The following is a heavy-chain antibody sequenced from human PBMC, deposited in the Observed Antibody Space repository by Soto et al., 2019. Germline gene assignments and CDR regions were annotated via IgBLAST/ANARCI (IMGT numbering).Heavy chain of an antibody. CDR2: IYWDDHK. CDR1: GFTLTTSGVG. Sequence: QITLKESGPTLLKPTQTLTLTCTFSGFTLTTSGVGVGWIRQPPGKALEWLALIYWDDHKRYRPSLESRLTITKDTSNNQVVLTMTNMDPVDTATYYCAHRGRVVRREPNWFDPWGQGTLVTVSS. V-gene: IGHV2-5*02. J-gene: IGHJ5*02. D-gene: IGHD3-10*01. CDR3: AHRGRVVRREPNWFDP.